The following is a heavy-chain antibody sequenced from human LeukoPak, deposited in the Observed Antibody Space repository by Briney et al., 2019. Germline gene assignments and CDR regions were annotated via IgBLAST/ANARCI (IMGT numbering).Heavy chain of an antibody. CDR1: GGPISSYY. Sequence: SETLSLTCTVSGGPISSYYWSWIRQPPGKGLEWIGYIYYSGSTNYNPSLKSRVTISVDTSKNQFSLKLSSVTAADTAVYYCARAMTAITGDRYYYGMDVWGQGTTVAVSS. D-gene: IGHD7-27*01. V-gene: IGHV4-59*01. CDR2: IYYSGST. CDR3: ARAMTAITGDRYYYGMDV. J-gene: IGHJ6*02.